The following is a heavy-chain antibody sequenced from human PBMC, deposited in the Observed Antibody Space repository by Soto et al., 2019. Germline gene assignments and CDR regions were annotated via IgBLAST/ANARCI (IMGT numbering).Heavy chain of an antibody. J-gene: IGHJ6*02. CDR1: GGSISTYF. V-gene: IGHV4-4*07. CDR3: AREGGYFDSSGSGVYHYHGVDV. Sequence: QVQLQESGPGLVKPSETLSLTCTVSGGSISTYFWSWIRQPAGGGLEWIGRIYTTGSTNYNPSLKSRFTMSLDWSRKQVALKLSSVIAADTAVYYCAREGGYFDSSGSGVYHYHGVDVWGQGTTVSVSS. CDR2: IYTTGST. D-gene: IGHD3-22*01.